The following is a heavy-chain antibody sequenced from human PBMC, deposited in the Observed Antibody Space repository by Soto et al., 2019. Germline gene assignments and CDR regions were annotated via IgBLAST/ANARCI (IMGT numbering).Heavy chain of an antibody. V-gene: IGHV1-46*03. CDR3: AGGVVTIDP. J-gene: IGHJ5*02. D-gene: IGHD3-22*01. CDR2: INASGGST. Sequence: QVQLVQSGAEVKKPGASVKVSCKASGYTFTSYYMPWVRQAPGQGLEWMGIINASGGSTSYAQKYQGRVTMTRDTSTSTVYMELSSLRSEDTAVYYCAGGVVTIDPWGQGTLVTVSS. CDR1: GYTFTSYY.